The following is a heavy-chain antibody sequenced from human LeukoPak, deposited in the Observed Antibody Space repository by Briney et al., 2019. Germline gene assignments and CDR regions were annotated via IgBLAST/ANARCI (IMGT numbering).Heavy chain of an antibody. Sequence: GGSLRLSYAASGFTFSSYGMHWVRQAPGKGLEWVAVIWYDGSNKYYADSVKGRFTISRDNSKNTLYLQMNSLRAEDTAVYYCARDGGLLYDSFHYYYYGMDVWGQGTTVTVYS. CDR2: IWYDGSNK. D-gene: IGHD2-2*02. V-gene: IGHV3-33*01. CDR1: GFTFSSYG. J-gene: IGHJ6*01. CDR3: ARDGGLLYDSFHYYYYGMDV.